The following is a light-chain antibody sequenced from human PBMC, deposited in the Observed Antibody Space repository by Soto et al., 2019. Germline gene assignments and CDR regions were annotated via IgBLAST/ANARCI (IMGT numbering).Light chain of an antibody. Sequence: DIQMTQSPSTLSASVGDRVTITCRASQGIGDWLAWYQQKPGQAPELLISDASTLATGVPSRFSGRGSGTDFTLTVSSLQPEDLATYYCQQLFMYPPTFGPGTKVDIK. J-gene: IGKJ3*01. CDR2: DAS. CDR3: QQLFMYPPT. V-gene: IGKV1-5*01. CDR1: QGIGDW.